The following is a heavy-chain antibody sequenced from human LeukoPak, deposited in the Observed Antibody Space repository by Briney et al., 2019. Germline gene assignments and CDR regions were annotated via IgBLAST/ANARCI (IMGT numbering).Heavy chain of an antibody. D-gene: IGHD2-21*02. CDR3: AQATAHDAFDI. V-gene: IGHV4-39*07. CDR1: GGSIRSSSYY. J-gene: IGHJ3*02. Sequence: SETLSLTCTVSGGSIRSSSYYWGWIRQPPGKGLEWIGEIYHSGSTNYNPSLKSRVTISVDKSKNQFSLKLSSVTAADTAVYYCAQATAHDAFDIWGQGTMVTVSS. CDR2: IYHSGST.